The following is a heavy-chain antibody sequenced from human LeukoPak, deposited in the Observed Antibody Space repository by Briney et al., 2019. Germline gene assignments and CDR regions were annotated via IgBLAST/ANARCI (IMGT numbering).Heavy chain of an antibody. V-gene: IGHV3-49*04. D-gene: IGHD6-13*01. CDR1: GFTFGDYA. Sequence: GGSLRLSCTASGFTFGDYAMSWVRQAPGKGLEWVGFIRSKAYGGTTEYAASVKGRFTISRDDSKSIAYLQMNSLKTEDTAVYYCTREGSSSWANDAFDIWGQGTMVTVSS. CDR3: TREGSSSWANDAFDI. J-gene: IGHJ3*02. CDR2: IRSKAYGGTT.